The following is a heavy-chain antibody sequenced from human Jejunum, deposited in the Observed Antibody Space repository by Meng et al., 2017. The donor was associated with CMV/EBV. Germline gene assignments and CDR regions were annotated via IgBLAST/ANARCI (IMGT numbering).Heavy chain of an antibody. V-gene: IGHV3-74*01. CDR3: VGGGSGRIDY. Sequence: LSCAASGLTFRNYWMHWVRQAPGKGLVWVSRITPDGIYTTYADSVKGRFTISRDNAKNTLYLQMNNLRVEDTAVYYCVGGGSGRIDYWGQGTLVTVSS. CDR1: GLTFRNYW. J-gene: IGHJ4*02. CDR2: ITPDGIYT. D-gene: IGHD3-16*01.